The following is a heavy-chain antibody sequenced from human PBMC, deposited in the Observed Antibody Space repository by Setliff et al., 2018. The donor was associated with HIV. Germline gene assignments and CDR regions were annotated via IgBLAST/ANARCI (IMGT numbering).Heavy chain of an antibody. J-gene: IGHJ5*02. D-gene: IGHD2-15*01. CDR1: GYTFIDYN. Sequence: ASVKVSCKASGYTFIDYNIHWVQQAPGKGLEWMGRVDPEDGETIYAEKFRGRVTITADTSTDTAYLKLSSLRSEDTAVYYCATDACTIDACYSSGGPWGQGTQVTVSS. CDR3: ATDACTIDACYSSGGP. V-gene: IGHV1-69-2*01. CDR2: VDPEDGET.